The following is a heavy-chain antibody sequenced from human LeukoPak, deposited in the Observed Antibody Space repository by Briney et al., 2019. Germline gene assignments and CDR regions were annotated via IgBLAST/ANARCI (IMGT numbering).Heavy chain of an antibody. Sequence: SETLSLTCTVSGGSISSRSYYWGWIRQPPGKGLEWIGSIYYKGNTYLNPSLKSRVTISEDTSKNQFSLKLSSVTAADTAVYYCARVVLRPYGHMNYWGQGTLVTVSS. D-gene: IGHD3-16*02. CDR2: IYYKGNT. V-gene: IGHV4-39*07. CDR3: ARVVLRPYGHMNY. CDR1: GGSISSRSYY. J-gene: IGHJ4*02.